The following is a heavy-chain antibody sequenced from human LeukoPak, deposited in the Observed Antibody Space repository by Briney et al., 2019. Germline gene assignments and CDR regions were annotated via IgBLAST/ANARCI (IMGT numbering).Heavy chain of an antibody. CDR3: ARDASAAAGTYHFDY. Sequence: GGSLRLSCAASGFTFSSYSMNWVRQAPGKGLEWVSSISSSSSYIYYADSVKGRFTISRDNAKNSLYLQMNSLRAEDTAVYYCARDASAAAGTYHFDYWGQGALVTVSS. D-gene: IGHD6-13*01. CDR1: GFTFSSYS. CDR2: ISSSSSYI. J-gene: IGHJ4*02. V-gene: IGHV3-21*01.